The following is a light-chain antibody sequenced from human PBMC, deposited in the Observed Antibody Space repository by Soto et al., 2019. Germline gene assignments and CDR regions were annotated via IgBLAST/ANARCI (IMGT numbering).Light chain of an antibody. V-gene: IGKV3-15*01. J-gene: IGKJ1*01. CDR2: GAS. CDR1: QSVSSK. Sequence: EIVMTQSPATLSVSPGERVTLSFRASQSVSSKLVWYQQKPGQAPRLLIYGASTRATGIPARFSGSGSGTDFTLTISRLEPEDFAVYYCQQYGSSGTFGQGTKVDIK. CDR3: QQYGSSGT.